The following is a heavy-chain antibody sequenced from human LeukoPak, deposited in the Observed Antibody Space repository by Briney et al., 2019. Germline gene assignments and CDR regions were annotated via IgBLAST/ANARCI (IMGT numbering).Heavy chain of an antibody. CDR2: ISGSGDIT. Sequence: GGSLRLSCAASGFTFSSYAMTWVRQAPGKGLEWVSTISGSGDITYYADSAKGRFTISRDNSKNTLYLQMNSLGAEDTAVYYCAKDLSFRYYDSSGYSPRFDYWGQGTLVTVSS. CDR1: GFTFSSYA. D-gene: IGHD3-22*01. CDR3: AKDLSFRYYDSSGYSPRFDY. J-gene: IGHJ4*02. V-gene: IGHV3-23*01.